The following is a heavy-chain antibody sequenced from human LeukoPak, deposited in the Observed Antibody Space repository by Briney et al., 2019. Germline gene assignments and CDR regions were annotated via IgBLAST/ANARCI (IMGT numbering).Heavy chain of an antibody. CDR1: GVSISSSSYY. CDR2: IYYSGST. Sequence: SETLSLTCTVSGVSISSSSYYWGWIRQPPGKGLEWIGSIYYSGSTNYNPSLKSRVTISVDKSKNQFSLKLSSVTAADTAVYYCALLRLGELFTHAFWGQGTLVTVSS. V-gene: IGHV4-39*07. J-gene: IGHJ4*02. D-gene: IGHD3-16*01. CDR3: ALLRLGELFTHAF.